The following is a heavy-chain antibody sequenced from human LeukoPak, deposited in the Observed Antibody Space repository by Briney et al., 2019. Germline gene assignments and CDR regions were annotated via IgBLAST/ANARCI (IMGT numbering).Heavy chain of an antibody. J-gene: IGHJ5*02. D-gene: IGHD6-13*01. Sequence: SETLSLTCAVYGGSFSGYYWSWIRQPAGKGLEWIGRIYTSGSTNYNPSLKSRVTMSVDTSKNQFSLKLSSVTAADTAVYYCARLSSSRANWFDPWGRGTLVTVSS. V-gene: IGHV4-59*10. CDR3: ARLSSSRANWFDP. CDR2: IYTSGST. CDR1: GGSFSGYY.